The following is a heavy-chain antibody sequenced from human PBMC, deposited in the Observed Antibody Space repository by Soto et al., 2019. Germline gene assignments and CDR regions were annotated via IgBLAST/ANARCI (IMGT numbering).Heavy chain of an antibody. Sequence: GSLRLSCAASGFTFSSYAMHWVRQAPGKGLEWVAVISYDGSNKYYADSVKGRFTISRDNSKNTLYLQMNSLRAEDTAVYYCARSSSWYKHFDYWGQGTLVTVSS. J-gene: IGHJ4*02. CDR3: ARSSSWYKHFDY. V-gene: IGHV3-30-3*01. CDR2: ISYDGSNK. CDR1: GFTFSSYA. D-gene: IGHD6-13*01.